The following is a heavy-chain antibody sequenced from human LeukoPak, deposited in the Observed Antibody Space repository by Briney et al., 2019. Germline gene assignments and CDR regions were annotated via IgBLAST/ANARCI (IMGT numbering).Heavy chain of an antibody. J-gene: IGHJ4*02. D-gene: IGHD3-22*01. CDR1: GFTFSSYA. CDR2: ISYDGSNK. V-gene: IGHV3-30*04. Sequence: GGSLRLSCAASGFTFSSYAMHWVRQAPGKGLEWVAVISYDGSNKYYADSVKGRFTISRDNSKNTLYLQMNSMRAEDTAVYYCARDFYYDSSGQRGPDYWGQGTLVTVS. CDR3: ARDFYYDSSGQRGPDY.